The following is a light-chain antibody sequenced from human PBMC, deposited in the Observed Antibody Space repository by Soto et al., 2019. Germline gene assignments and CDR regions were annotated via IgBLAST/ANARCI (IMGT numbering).Light chain of an antibody. CDR3: QQTYSIPLT. J-gene: IGKJ5*01. CDR1: QTISVS. Sequence: DIQMTQSPSSLSASVGDRVTMTCRASQTISVSLNWYQQRPGKAPNLLIYASSSLQSGVPPRFSGSGSGQDFTLPISSLQPEDFATYYCQQTYSIPLTFGQGTRLDVK. CDR2: ASS. V-gene: IGKV1-39*01.